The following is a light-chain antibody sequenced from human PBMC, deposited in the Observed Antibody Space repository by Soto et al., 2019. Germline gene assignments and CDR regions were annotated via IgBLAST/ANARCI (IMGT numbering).Light chain of an antibody. CDR1: QSVSSN. CDR2: DAS. Sequence: EVVMRQSPATLSVSPGARATLSCRASQSVSSNLAWYQRKPGQAPRLLIYDASARATGIPDRFSGSGSGTEFTLTISSLQPDDLATYYCQHYDGYPQTFGQGTRLEIK. J-gene: IGKJ5*01. V-gene: IGKV3-15*01. CDR3: QHYDGYPQT.